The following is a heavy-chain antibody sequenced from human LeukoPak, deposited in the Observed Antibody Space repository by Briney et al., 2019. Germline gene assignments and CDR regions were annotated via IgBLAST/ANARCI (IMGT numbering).Heavy chain of an antibody. CDR2: IYYRWIT. CDR3: ARQAFTMTKWSNYYYYMDV. CDR1: GGSLRSYY. J-gene: IGHJ6*03. Sequence: SETLSHTCAVSGGSLRSYYGSWLRPPPEAGLEWGGYIYYRWITNYNPSLKNPVTISVVTAKIQFSLKLSSVTAADTAVYYSARQAFTMTKWSNYYYYMDVWGKGTTVTVSS. V-gene: IGHV4-59*08. D-gene: IGHD3-22*01.